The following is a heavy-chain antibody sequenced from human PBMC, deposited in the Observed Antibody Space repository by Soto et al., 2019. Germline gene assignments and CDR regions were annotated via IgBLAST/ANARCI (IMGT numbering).Heavy chain of an antibody. J-gene: IGHJ6*02. D-gene: IGHD3-22*01. CDR2: IWYDGSNK. CDR1: GXTFSSYG. Sequence: LRLSGPASGXTFSSYGMHRVRQAPGKGLEWVAVIWYDGSNKYYADSVKGRFTISRDNSKNTLYLQMNSLRAEDTAVYYCARDSMIVVLFATHYGMDVWGQGTTVTVSS. V-gene: IGHV3-33*01. CDR3: ARDSMIVVLFATHYGMDV.